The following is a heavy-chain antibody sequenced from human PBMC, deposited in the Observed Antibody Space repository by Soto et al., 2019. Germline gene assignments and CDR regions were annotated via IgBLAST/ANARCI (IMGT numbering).Heavy chain of an antibody. CDR3: ARASSSSSAADY. CDR1: CGSISSCCFY. CDR2: IYYSGNT. Sequence: SGTPSPTRPVSCGSISSCCFYLGWVRQPPGKGLEWIGSIYYSGNTYYNPSLKSRVSISMDTSENHFAMRLTSVTAADSAVYYCARASSSSSAADYWGQGLQVTVSS. D-gene: IGHD6-6*01. V-gene: IGHV4-39*06. J-gene: IGHJ4*02.